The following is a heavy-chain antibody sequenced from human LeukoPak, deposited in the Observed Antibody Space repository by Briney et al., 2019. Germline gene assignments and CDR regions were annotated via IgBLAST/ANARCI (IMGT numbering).Heavy chain of an antibody. D-gene: IGHD4-11*01. CDR1: GGSISSGGYY. V-gene: IGHV4-30-2*01. CDR3: ARRGDYRYYYYMDV. J-gene: IGHJ6*03. Sequence: TLSLTCTVSGGSISSGGYYWSWIRQPPGKGLEWIGYIYHSGSTYYNPSLKSRVTISVDRSKNQFSLKLSSVTAADTAVYYCARRGDYRYYYYMDVWGKGTTVTVSS. CDR2: IYHSGST.